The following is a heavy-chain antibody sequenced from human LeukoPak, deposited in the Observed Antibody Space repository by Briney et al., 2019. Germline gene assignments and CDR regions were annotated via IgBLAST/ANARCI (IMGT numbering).Heavy chain of an antibody. CDR3: ARAGTETVVPAALIYYYYYMDV. CDR2: MNPNSGNT. D-gene: IGHD2-2*01. J-gene: IGHJ6*03. V-gene: IGHV1-8*01. Sequence: GASVKVSCKASGYTFTSYDINWVRQATGQGLEWMGWMNPNSGNTGYAQKFQRRVTMTRNTSISTAYMELSSLRSEDTAVYYCARAGTETVVPAALIYYYYYMDVWGKGTTVTVSS. CDR1: GYTFTSYD.